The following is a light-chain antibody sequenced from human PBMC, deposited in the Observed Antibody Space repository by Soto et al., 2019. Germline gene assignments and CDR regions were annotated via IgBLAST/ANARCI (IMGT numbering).Light chain of an antibody. CDR2: GAS. CDR1: QSVSGY. CDR3: QQYGNSPLFT. Sequence: EIVLTQSPGTLSLSPGESATLSCRASQSVSGYLAWYQQKPGQSPRLLIYGASNRATGIPTRFSGTGSGTDFTLTISRLEPDDFGGYDCQQYGNSPLFTFGPGTKVDRK. V-gene: IGKV3-20*01. J-gene: IGKJ3*01.